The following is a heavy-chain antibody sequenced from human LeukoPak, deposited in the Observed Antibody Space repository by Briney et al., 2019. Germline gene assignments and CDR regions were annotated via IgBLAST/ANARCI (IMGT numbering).Heavy chain of an antibody. D-gene: IGHD6-19*01. V-gene: IGHV3-21*01. J-gene: IGHJ5*02. CDR1: GFTFSSYS. CDR3: ARSRNKQWLVLSWFDP. Sequence: GGSLRLSCAASGFTFSSYSMNWVRQAPGKGLEWVSSISSSSSYIYYADSVKGRFTISRDNAKNSLYLQMNSLRAEDTAVYYCARSRNKQWLVLSWFDPWGQGTLVTVSS. CDR2: ISSSSSYI.